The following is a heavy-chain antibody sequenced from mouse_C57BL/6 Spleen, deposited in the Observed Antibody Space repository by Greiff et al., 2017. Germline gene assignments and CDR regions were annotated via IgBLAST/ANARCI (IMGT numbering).Heavy chain of an antibody. CDR2: IYPGNSDT. Sequence: EVQLQQSGTVLARPGASVKMSCKTSGYTFTSYWMHWVKQRPGQGLEWIGAIYPGNSDTSYNQKFKGKAKLTAVTSASTAYMELSSLTNEDSAVYYCTIGRLDFYYYAMDYWGQGTSVTVSS. CDR3: TIGRLDFYYYAMDY. J-gene: IGHJ4*01. D-gene: IGHD1-1*01. V-gene: IGHV1-5*01. CDR1: GYTFTSYW.